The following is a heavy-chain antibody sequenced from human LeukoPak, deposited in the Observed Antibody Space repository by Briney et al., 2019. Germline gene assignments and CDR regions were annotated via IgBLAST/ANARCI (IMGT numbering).Heavy chain of an antibody. CDR1: GFTFSSYW. CDR3: ARDSPLFYYYDSSGYYRDYYYHGMDV. J-gene: IGHJ6*02. CDR2: IKQDGSGK. V-gene: IGHV3-7*01. D-gene: IGHD3-22*01. Sequence: PGGSLRLSCAASGFTFSSYWMSWVRQAPGKGLEWVANIKQDGSGKYYVDSVKGRFTISRDNAKNSLYLQMNSLRAEDTAVYYCARDSPLFYYYDSSGYYRDYYYHGMDVWGQGTTVTVSS.